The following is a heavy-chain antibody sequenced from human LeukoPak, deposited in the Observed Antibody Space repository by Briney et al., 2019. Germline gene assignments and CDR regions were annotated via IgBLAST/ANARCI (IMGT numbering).Heavy chain of an antibody. CDR2: IYSGGRT. V-gene: IGHV3-66*01. CDR1: GFTVSSYY. Sequence: GGSLRLSCAASGFTVSSYYMTWVRQAPGKGLEWVSVIYSGGRTDYAGSVKGRFTISRDNSKNTLDLQMNSLRAEDTGVYYCTRDRIDYGDYVDYWGQGTLVTVSS. J-gene: IGHJ4*02. D-gene: IGHD4-17*01. CDR3: TRDRIDYGDYVDY.